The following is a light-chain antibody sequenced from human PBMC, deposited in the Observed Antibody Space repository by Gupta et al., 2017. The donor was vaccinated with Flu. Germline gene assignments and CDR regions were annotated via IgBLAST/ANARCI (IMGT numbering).Light chain of an antibody. CDR3: IQDARMPWA. Sequence: NSSRTNPVLASNDNRTVMDWYQQKPGQSPKCLIYLASHRESGVPDKFSGSGSGTEFTLNISSVEAEDVEVYFCIQDARMPWAFGEGTKVEIK. CDR2: LAS. J-gene: IGKJ4*02. V-gene: IGKV2-30*01. CDR1: PVLASNDNRTV.